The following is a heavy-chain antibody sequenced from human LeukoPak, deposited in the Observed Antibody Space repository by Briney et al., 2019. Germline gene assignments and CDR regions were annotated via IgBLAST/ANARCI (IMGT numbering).Heavy chain of an antibody. J-gene: IGHJ5*02. CDR2: IYASGST. Sequence: SETLSLTCTVSGGSISSYYWSWIRQPAGKGLEWIGRIYASGSTYYNPSLKSRVTMSVDTSKNQFSLKLNSVTAADTAVYYCARSSGWYWFDPWRQGTLVTVSS. D-gene: IGHD6-19*01. CDR1: GGSISSYY. CDR3: ARSSGWYWFDP. V-gene: IGHV4-4*07.